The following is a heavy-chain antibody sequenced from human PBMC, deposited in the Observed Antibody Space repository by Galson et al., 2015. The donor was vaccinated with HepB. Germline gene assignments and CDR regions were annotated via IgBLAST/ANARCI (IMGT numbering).Heavy chain of an antibody. Sequence: KGLEWLSYISSGTTPIYYADSVKGRFTISRDNAKNSVFLQMNSLRAEDTALYYCAREVAVAALAGYAADTFDIWGQGTLVTVSS. CDR3: AREVAVAALAGYAADTFDI. J-gene: IGHJ3*02. CDR2: ISSGTTPI. V-gene: IGHV3-48*01. D-gene: IGHD6-19*01.